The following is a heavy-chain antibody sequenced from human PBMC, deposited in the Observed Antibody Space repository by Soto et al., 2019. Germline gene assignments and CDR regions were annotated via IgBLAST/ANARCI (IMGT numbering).Heavy chain of an antibody. CDR2: IGTAGDT. CDR3: ARARLFGELFPDAFDI. CDR1: GFTFSSYD. J-gene: IGHJ3*02. V-gene: IGHV3-13*01. D-gene: IGHD3-10*02. Sequence: GGSLRLSCAASGFTFSSYDMHWVRQATGKGLEWVSAIGTAGDTYYPGSVKGRFTISRENAKNSLYLQMNSLRAEDTAVYYCARARLFGELFPDAFDIWGQGTMVTVSS.